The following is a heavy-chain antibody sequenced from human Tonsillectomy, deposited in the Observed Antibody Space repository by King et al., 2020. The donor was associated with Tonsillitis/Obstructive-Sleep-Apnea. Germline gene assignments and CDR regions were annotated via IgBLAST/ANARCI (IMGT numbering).Heavy chain of an antibody. CDR1: GFTFDDYA. V-gene: IGHV3-9*01. J-gene: IGHJ3*02. CDR3: AKDLYYYDESFAFDI. CDR2: INWNGGNI. Sequence: VQLVESGGGLVQPGRSLRLSCAASGFTFDDYAMHWVRQAPGKGLEWVSGINWNGGNIGYADSVKGRFTVSRDNAKNSLFLQMNSLRPEDTALYYCAKDLYYYDESFAFDIWGQGTMVTVSS. D-gene: IGHD3-22*01.